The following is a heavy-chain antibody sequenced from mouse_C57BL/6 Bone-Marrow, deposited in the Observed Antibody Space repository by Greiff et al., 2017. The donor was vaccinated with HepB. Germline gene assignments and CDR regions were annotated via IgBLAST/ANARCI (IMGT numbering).Heavy chain of an antibody. D-gene: IGHD1-1*01. V-gene: IGHV14-4*01. CDR2: IDPENGDT. J-gene: IGHJ2*01. CDR3: TRRIVTTVVRESYFDY. CDR1: GFNIKDDY. Sequence: EVKLMESGAELVRPGASVKLSCTASGFNIKDDYMHWVKQRPEQGLEWIGWIDPENGDTEYASKFQGKATITADTSSNTAYLQLSSLTSEDTAVYYCTRRIVTTVVRESYFDYWGQGTTLTVSS.